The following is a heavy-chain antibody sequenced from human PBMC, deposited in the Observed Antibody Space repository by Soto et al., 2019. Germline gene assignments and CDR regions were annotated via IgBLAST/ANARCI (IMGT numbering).Heavy chain of an antibody. D-gene: IGHD6-6*01. CDR3: AKDLYSSYYYYYYGMDV. CDR1: GFTFSSYG. V-gene: IGHV3-30*18. J-gene: IGHJ6*02. Sequence: GGSLRLSCAASGFTFSSYGMHWVRQAPGKGLEWVAVISYDGSNKYYADSVKGRFTISRDNSKNTLYLQMNSLRAEDTAVYYCAKDLYSSYYYYYYGMDVWGQGTTVTVS. CDR2: ISYDGSNK.